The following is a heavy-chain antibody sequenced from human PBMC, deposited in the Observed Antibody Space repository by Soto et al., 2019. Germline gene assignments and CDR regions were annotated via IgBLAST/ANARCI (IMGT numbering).Heavy chain of an antibody. J-gene: IGHJ6*01. CDR1: GDSVSSNSAG. CDR3: ARDPGYSIAVAGFTGYGMDV. CDR2: TYYRSKWYN. Sequence: SQTLSVTCAISGDSVSSNSAGWNWIRQSPSRGLEWLGRTYYRSKWYNDYAVSGKSRITINPDTSKNQFSLQLNSVTPEDTAVYYCARDPGYSIAVAGFTGYGMDVWRQGTTVTVPS. V-gene: IGHV6-1*01. D-gene: IGHD6-19*01.